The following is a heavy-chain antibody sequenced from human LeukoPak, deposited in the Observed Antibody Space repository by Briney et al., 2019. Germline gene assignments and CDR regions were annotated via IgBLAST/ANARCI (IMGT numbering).Heavy chain of an antibody. J-gene: IGHJ4*02. CDR3: ARDLSYYGF. CDR2: IYYSGST. CDR1: GGSISSSNYY. V-gene: IGHV4-39*07. D-gene: IGHD3-10*01. Sequence: SETLSLTCTVSGGSISSSNYYWDWIRQPPGKGLEWIGSIYYSGSTYYNPSLKSRVTISVDTSKNQFSLKLSSVTAADTAVYYCARDLSYYGFWGQGTLVTVSS.